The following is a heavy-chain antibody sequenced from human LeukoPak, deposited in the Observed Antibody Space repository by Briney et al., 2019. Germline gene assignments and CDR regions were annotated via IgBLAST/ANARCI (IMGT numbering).Heavy chain of an antibody. J-gene: IGHJ4*02. V-gene: IGHV1-3*01. CDR3: AGDSGSGSNDY. D-gene: IGHD1-26*01. CDR2: ISAGNGNT. Sequence: ASVKVSCKASGYSFTSYAIHWVRQAPGQRLEWMGWISAGNGNTKYSQNFQGRVTFISNTSATTAFMELSSLRSEDAAVYYCAGDSGSGSNDYWGQGTLVTVSS. CDR1: GYSFTSYA.